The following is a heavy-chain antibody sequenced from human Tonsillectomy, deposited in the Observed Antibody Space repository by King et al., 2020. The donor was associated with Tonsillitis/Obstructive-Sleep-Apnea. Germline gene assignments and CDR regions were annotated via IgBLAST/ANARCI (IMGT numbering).Heavy chain of an antibody. Sequence: VQLVESGGGLVKPGGSLRLSCAASGFTFSSYSMNWVRQAPGKGLEWVSSISSSSSYIYYADPVKGRFTISRDNAKNSLYLQMNSLRAAAPAVYYCARDRGYSNYEYWFDPWGQGTLVTVSS. CDR1: GFTFSSYS. CDR2: ISSSSSYI. J-gene: IGHJ5*02. CDR3: ARDRGYSNYEYWFDP. D-gene: IGHD4-11*01. V-gene: IGHV3-21*01.